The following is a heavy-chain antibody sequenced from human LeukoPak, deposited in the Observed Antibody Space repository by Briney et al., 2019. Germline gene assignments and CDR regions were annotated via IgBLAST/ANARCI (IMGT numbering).Heavy chain of an antibody. CDR1: GFTFSSYA. J-gene: IGHJ1*01. CDR3: ARDRSGYFQN. V-gene: IGHV3-30*03. Sequence: PGGSLRLSCAASGFTFSSYAMHWVRQAPGKGLEWVAIISYDGSNKYYGDSVKGRFTISRDNSKNTLYLQMNSLRAEDTAVYYCARDRSGYFQNWGQGTLVTVSS. D-gene: IGHD3-3*01. CDR2: ISYDGSNK.